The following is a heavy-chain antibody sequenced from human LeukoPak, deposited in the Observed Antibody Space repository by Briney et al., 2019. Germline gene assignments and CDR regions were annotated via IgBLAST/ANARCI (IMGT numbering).Heavy chain of an antibody. CDR3: ARDFGSAAAIYEY. D-gene: IGHD6-13*01. J-gene: IGHJ4*02. CDR1: GFTFTNYW. CDR2: INQNGVEM. V-gene: IGHV3-7*01. Sequence: GGSLRLSCATSGFTFTNYWMTWVRQAPGKGLEWVANINQNGVEMYYVESVKGRFTISRESGRNSLFLQMNSLRAEDTAVYYCARDFGSAAAIYEYWGQGTLVTVSS.